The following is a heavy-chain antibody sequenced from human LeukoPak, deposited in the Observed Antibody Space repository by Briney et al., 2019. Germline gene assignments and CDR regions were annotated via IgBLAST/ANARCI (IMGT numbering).Heavy chain of an antibody. CDR1: GFTFSSYA. CDR3: ARGSIAVAGTVDY. V-gene: IGHV3-64*01. J-gene: IGHJ4*02. CDR2: ISSNGGST. Sequence: PGGSLRLSCAASGFTFSSYAMHWVRQAPGKGLEYVSAISSNGGSTYYANSVKGRFTISRDNSKNTLYLQMGSPRAEDMAVYYCARGSIAVAGTVDYWGQGTLVTVSS. D-gene: IGHD6-19*01.